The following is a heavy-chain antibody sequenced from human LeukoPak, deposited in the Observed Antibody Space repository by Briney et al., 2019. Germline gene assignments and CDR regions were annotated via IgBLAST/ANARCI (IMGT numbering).Heavy chain of an antibody. Sequence: KPSETLSLTCTVSGGSISYYYWGWIRQPPGKGLEWIGSIYYRGSTYYNPSLKSRVTISVDTSKNQFSLNLSSVTAADTAVYYCATKKGGPNAFDIWGQGTMVTVSS. J-gene: IGHJ3*02. CDR1: GGSISYYY. V-gene: IGHV4-39*07. D-gene: IGHD3-16*01. CDR2: IYYRGST. CDR3: ATKKGGPNAFDI.